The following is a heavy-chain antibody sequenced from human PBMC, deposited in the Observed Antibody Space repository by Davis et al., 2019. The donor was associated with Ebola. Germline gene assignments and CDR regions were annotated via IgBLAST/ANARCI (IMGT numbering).Heavy chain of an antibody. CDR2: IYTGDSDT. V-gene: IGHV5-51*01. Sequence: GESLKISCKDSGNSFSSHWIGWVRQMPGKGLEWMGIIYTGDSDTRYSPSFRGQVTISADKSIKTAFLQWGSLKASDTALYYCARHRSLSYYDSSGYPYWGQGTLVTVSS. J-gene: IGHJ4*02. CDR1: GNSFSSHW. D-gene: IGHD3-22*01. CDR3: ARHRSLSYYDSSGYPY.